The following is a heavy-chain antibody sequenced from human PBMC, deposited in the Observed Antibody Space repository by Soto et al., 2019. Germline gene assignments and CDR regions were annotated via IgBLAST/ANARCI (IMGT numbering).Heavy chain of an antibody. CDR3: ARGSLGIVGATTSNGYYFDY. Sequence: QVQLVESGGGVVQPGRSLRLSCAASGFTFSSYGMHWVRQAPGKGLEWLAVIWYDGSNKYYADSVKGRFTISRDNSKNTLYLQMNSLRAEDTAVYYCARGSLGIVGATTSNGYYFDYWGQGTLVTVSS. CDR1: GFTFSSYG. J-gene: IGHJ4*02. V-gene: IGHV3-33*01. D-gene: IGHD1-26*01. CDR2: IWYDGSNK.